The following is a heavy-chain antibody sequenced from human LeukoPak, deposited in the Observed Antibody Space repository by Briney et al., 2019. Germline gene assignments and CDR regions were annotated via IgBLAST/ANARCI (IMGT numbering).Heavy chain of an antibody. Sequence: GRSLRLSCAASGFTFSSYGMHWVRQAPGKGLEGVAVISYDGTYKYYADSVKGRFTISRDNSKNTLYLQMNSLRAEDTAVYYCAKSGQNYYGSVWGQGTQVTVSS. D-gene: IGHD3-10*01. CDR1: GFTFSSYG. V-gene: IGHV3-30*18. CDR3: AKSGQNYYGSV. CDR2: ISYDGTYK. J-gene: IGHJ4*02.